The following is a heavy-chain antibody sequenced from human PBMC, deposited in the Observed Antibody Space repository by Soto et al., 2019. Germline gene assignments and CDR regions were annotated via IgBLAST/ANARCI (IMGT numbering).Heavy chain of an antibody. CDR3: ARLQLSGRLGRFDP. CDR2: IYYSGST. D-gene: IGHD1-1*01. J-gene: IGHJ5*02. Sequence: LSLTCTVSGGSISSYYWSWIRQPPGKGLEWIGYIYYSGSTNYNPSLKSRVTISVDTSKNQFSLKLSSVTAADTAVYYCARLQLSGRLGRFDPWGQGTLVTVSS. V-gene: IGHV4-59*01. CDR1: GGSISSYY.